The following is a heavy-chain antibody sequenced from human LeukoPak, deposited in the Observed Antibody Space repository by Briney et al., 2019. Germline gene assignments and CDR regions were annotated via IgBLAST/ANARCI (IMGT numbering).Heavy chain of an antibody. Sequence: GGSLRLSCAASGFTFSSYAMSWVRQAPGEGLEWVSGISGSDGSTNYADSVKGRFTISRDNAKNSLYLQMNSLRAEDTAVYYCARGSYAFDIWGQGTMVTVSS. D-gene: IGHD1-26*01. V-gene: IGHV3-23*01. CDR1: GFTFSSYA. J-gene: IGHJ3*02. CDR3: ARGSYAFDI. CDR2: ISGSDGST.